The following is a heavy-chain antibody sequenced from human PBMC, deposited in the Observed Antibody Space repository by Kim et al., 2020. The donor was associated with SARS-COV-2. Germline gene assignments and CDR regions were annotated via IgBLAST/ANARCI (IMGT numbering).Heavy chain of an antibody. Sequence: SETLSLTCTVSGGSISSGGYYWSWIRQHPGKGLEWIGYIYYSGSTYYNPSLKSRVTISVDTSKNQFSLKLSSVTAADTAVYYCARTIRGDKSLNWFDPWGQGTLVTVSS. D-gene: IGHD3-10*01. J-gene: IGHJ5*02. V-gene: IGHV4-31*03. CDR2: IYYSGST. CDR3: ARTIRGDKSLNWFDP. CDR1: GGSISSGGYY.